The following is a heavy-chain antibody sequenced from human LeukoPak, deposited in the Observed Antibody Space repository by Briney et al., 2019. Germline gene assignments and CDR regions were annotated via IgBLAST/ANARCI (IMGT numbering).Heavy chain of an antibody. V-gene: IGHV3-23*01. CDR2: IRGSGDIT. Sequence: GGSLRLSCAASGFTFSSYAMSCVPQAPGGGLEWVSGIRGSGDITYYAHSVKGRFPIHRENLKNTLYLKKNSLRAGHTAVFYFAKTRIVCASVSCPGGGFDYWGHGTLVTVSS. D-gene: IGHD1-26*01. CDR3: AKTRIVCASVSCPGGGFDY. J-gene: IGHJ4*01. CDR1: GFTFSSYA.